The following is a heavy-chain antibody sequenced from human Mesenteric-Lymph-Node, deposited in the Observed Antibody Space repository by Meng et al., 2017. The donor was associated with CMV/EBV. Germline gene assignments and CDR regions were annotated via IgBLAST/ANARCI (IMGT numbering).Heavy chain of an antibody. Sequence: SETLSLTCTVSGGSVSSGSYYWSWIRQPPGKGLEWIGYIYYSGGTNYNPSLKSRVTISVDTSKNQFSLKLSSVTAADTAVYYCAIFYYYDSSGYAGYDAFDIWGQGTMVTVSS. CDR3: AIFYYYDSSGYAGYDAFDI. J-gene: IGHJ3*02. V-gene: IGHV4-61*01. D-gene: IGHD3-22*01. CDR2: IYYSGGT. CDR1: GGSVSSGSYY.